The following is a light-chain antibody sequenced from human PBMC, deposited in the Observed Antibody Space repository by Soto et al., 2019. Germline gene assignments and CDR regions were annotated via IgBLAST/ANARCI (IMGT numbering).Light chain of an antibody. J-gene: IGLJ2*01. V-gene: IGLV2-14*01. CDR2: DVS. CDR3: CSYRSRSCHVV. CDR1: SSDVGGYNY. Sequence: QSALTQPASVSGSPGQSITISCTGTSSDVGGYNYVSWYQQHPGKAPKLMIYDVSNRPSGVSNRFSGSKSGNTASLTISGLQAEDEADYCCCSYRSRSCHVVFGAGTKLTVL.